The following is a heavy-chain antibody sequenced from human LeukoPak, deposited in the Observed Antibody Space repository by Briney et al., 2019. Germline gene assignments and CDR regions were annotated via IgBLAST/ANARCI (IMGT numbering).Heavy chain of an antibody. Sequence: ASVNVSCKASGYTFTIYYMHWVRRAPGQGLEWMGVIGPSGGTTSYAQKFQGRVTLTRDTSTSTVYMELSSLRSEDTAVYYCARDSDGPWDPWGQGTLVTVSS. V-gene: IGHV1-46*01. CDR2: IGPSGGTT. CDR3: ARDSDGPWDP. J-gene: IGHJ5*02. CDR1: GYTFTIYY.